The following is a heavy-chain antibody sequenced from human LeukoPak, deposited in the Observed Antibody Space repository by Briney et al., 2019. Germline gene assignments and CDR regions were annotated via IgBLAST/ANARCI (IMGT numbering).Heavy chain of an antibody. J-gene: IGHJ4*02. CDR3: ASDSSGYQ. D-gene: IGHD3-22*01. CDR2: IKEDGHEK. CDR1: GFTFSTYW. Sequence: GGSLRLSCAASGFTFSTYWMSWVRQAPGKGLEWVANIKEDGHEKSYVDDVKGRFTISRDNAKNSLHLQMNSLRADDTAVYYCASDSSGYQWGQGTLVAVCS. V-gene: IGHV3-7*01.